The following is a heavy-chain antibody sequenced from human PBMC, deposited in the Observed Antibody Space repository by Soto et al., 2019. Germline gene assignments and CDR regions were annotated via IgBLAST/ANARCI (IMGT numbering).Heavy chain of an antibody. CDR2: ISSSSSYI. CDR3: ARSVWNEYYFDY. V-gene: IGHV3-21*01. Sequence: SGGSLRLSCAASGFTFSSYSMNWVRQAPGKGLEWVSSISSSSSYIYYADSVKGRFTISRDNAKNSLYLQMNSLRAEDTAVYYCARSVWNEYYFDYWGQGTLVTVSS. D-gene: IGHD1-1*01. J-gene: IGHJ4*02. CDR1: GFTFSSYS.